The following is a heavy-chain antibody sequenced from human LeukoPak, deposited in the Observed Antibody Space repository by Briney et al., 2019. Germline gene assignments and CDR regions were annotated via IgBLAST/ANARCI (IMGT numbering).Heavy chain of an antibody. CDR2: IYYSGST. J-gene: IGHJ5*02. D-gene: IGHD3-22*01. Sequence: PSETLSLTCTVSGGSISSYYWSWIRQPPGKGLEWIGYIYYSGSTNYNPSLKSRVTISVDTSKNQFSLKLSSVTAADTAVYYCARSRYYYDTQPWGQGTLVTVSS. CDR1: GGSISSYY. CDR3: ARSRYYYDTQP. V-gene: IGHV4-59*08.